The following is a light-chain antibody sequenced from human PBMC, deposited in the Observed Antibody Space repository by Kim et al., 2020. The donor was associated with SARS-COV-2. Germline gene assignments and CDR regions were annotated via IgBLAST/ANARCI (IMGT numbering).Light chain of an antibody. CDR3: CSYAGSYKGV. CDR2: DVS. Sequence: GQSVTISCTAPSSYVGGYNYVSWYQQHPGKAPTLMIYDVSKRPSGVPDRFSGSKSGNTASLTISGLQAEDEADYYCCSYAGSYKGVFGGGTKLTVL. J-gene: IGLJ3*02. CDR1: SSYVGGYNY. V-gene: IGLV2-11*01.